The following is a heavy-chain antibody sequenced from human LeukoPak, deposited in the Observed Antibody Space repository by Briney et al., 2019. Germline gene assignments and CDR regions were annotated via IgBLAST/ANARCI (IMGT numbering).Heavy chain of an antibody. Sequence: SETLSLTCSVSGGFICSSGYYWGWIRQPPGKGLEWIGTSYYIGTTHYNPSLKSRVTISADTSKNQFSLKLSSVTAADTAVYYCAVLTDPYVVYMDVWGKGTTVTVAS. V-gene: IGHV4-39*01. CDR3: AVLTDPYVVYMDV. CDR2: SYYIGTT. D-gene: IGHD2-15*01. J-gene: IGHJ6*03. CDR1: GGFICSSGYY.